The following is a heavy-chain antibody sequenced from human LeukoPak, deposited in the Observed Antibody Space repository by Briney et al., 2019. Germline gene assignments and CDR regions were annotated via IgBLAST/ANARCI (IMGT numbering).Heavy chain of an antibody. CDR2: IIPIFGTA. J-gene: IGHJ4*02. CDR3: ARDREQLNSFDY. Sequence: SSVKVSCKASGGTFSSYAISWVRQAPGQGLEWMGRIIPIFGTANYAQKFQGRVTITTDESTSTAYMELSSLRSEDTAEYYCARDREQLNSFDYWGQGTLVTVSS. V-gene: IGHV1-69*05. D-gene: IGHD5-18*01. CDR1: GGTFSSYA.